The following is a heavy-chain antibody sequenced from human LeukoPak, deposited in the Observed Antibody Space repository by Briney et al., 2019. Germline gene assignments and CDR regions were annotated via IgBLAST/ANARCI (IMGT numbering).Heavy chain of an antibody. CDR3: AKGLWGAYYYGMDV. CDR1: GFTVNNNF. D-gene: IGHD3-16*01. CDR2: ISGSGATT. V-gene: IGHV3-23*01. J-gene: IGHJ6*02. Sequence: GGSLRLSCAVSGFTVNNNFMSWVRQAPGKGLEWVSVISGSGATTYYADSVKGRFTISRDNSKNTLYLQVDSLRAEDTAVYYCAKGLWGAYYYGMDVWGQGTTVAVSS.